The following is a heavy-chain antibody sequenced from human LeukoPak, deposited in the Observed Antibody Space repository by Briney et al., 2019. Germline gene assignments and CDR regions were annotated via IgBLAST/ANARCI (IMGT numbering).Heavy chain of an antibody. CDR3: ARDNGRGYSGYGGFDY. Sequence: SQTLSLTCTVSGGSISSGGYYWSWIRRHPGKGLEWIGYIYYSGSTYYNPSLKSRVTISVDTSKNQFSLKLSSVTAADTAVYYCARDNGRGYSGYGGFDYWGQGTLVTVSS. D-gene: IGHD5-12*01. J-gene: IGHJ4*02. V-gene: IGHV4-31*03. CDR2: IYYSGST. CDR1: GGSISSGGYY.